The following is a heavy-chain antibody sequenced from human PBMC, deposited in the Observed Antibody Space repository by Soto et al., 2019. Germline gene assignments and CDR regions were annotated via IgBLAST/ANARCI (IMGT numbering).Heavy chain of an antibody. CDR2: IIPIFGTA. Sequence: SVKVSCKASGGTFSSYAISWVRQAPGQGLEWMGGIIPIFGTAKYAQKLQGRVTITADESTSTAYMELSSLRSEDTAVYYCASLLRGYSGTGDYWGQGTLVTVSS. CDR3: ASLLRGYSGTGDY. D-gene: IGHD5-12*01. CDR1: GGTFSSYA. V-gene: IGHV1-69*13. J-gene: IGHJ4*02.